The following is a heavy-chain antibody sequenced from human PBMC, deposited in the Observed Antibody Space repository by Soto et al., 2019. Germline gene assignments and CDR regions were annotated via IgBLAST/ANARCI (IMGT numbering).Heavy chain of an antibody. CDR1: GYTFTSYD. CDR2: MNPNSGNT. CDR3: ARGSIGYCTNGVCYTDY. J-gene: IGHJ4*02. V-gene: IGHV1-8*01. D-gene: IGHD2-8*01. Sequence: ASVKVSCKASGYTFTSYDINWVRQATGQGLEWMGWMNPNSGNTGYAQKFQGRVTMTRNTSISTAYMELSSLRSEDTAVYYCARGSIGYCTNGVCYTDYWGQGTLVTVSS.